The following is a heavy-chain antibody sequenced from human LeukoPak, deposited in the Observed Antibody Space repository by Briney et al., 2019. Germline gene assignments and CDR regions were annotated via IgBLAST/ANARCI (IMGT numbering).Heavy chain of an antibody. D-gene: IGHD6-13*01. CDR1: GFTVSSNY. CDR2: IYSGGST. V-gene: IGHV3-66*01. J-gene: IGHJ6*02. CDR3: ARDSSPNNFYGMDV. Sequence: PGGSLRLSCAASGFTVSSNYMSWVRQAPGKGLEWVSVIYSGGSTYYADSVKGRFTISRDNSKNTLYLQTNSLRAEDTAVYYCARDSSPNNFYGMDVWGQGTTVTVSS.